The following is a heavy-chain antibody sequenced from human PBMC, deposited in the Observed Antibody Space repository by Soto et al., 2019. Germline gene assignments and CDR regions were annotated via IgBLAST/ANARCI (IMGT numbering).Heavy chain of an antibody. CDR1: GYTFTSYG. Sequence: ASVKVSCKASGYTFTSYGISWVRQAPGQGLEWMGWISAYNGNTNYAQKLQGRVTMTTDTSTSTAYMELRSLRSDDTAVYYCARERDVLRYFRAFDICGQGTMVTVSS. V-gene: IGHV1-18*01. D-gene: IGHD3-9*01. CDR2: ISAYNGNT. J-gene: IGHJ3*02. CDR3: ARERDVLRYFRAFDI.